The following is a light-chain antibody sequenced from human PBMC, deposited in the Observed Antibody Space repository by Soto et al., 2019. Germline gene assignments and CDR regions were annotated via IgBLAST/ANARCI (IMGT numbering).Light chain of an antibody. V-gene: IGKV3D-15*01. J-gene: IGKJ1*01. Sequence: DIVVTQSPATLSASPGERVTLSCRASQFVSSRLAWYQQRPGQVPRLLIYDASSRATGIPDRFSGSGSGTEFTLTISSLQSEDFAVYYCQQYNDWPRTFGQGTKVDIK. CDR3: QQYNDWPRT. CDR2: DAS. CDR1: QFVSSR.